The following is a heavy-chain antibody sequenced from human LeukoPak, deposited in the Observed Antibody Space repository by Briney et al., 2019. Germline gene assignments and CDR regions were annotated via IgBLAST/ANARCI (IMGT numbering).Heavy chain of an antibody. CDR2: ISYDGSNK. D-gene: IGHD3-3*01. V-gene: IGHV3-30*18. CDR1: GFTFSSYA. CDR3: AKHPQVAYDSDQDY. Sequence: GGSLRLSCAASGFTFSSYAMHWVRQAPGKGLEWVAVISYDGSNKYCADSVKGRFTISRDNSKNTLYLQMNSLRAEDTAVYYCAKHPQVAYDSDQDYWGQGTLVTVSS. J-gene: IGHJ4*02.